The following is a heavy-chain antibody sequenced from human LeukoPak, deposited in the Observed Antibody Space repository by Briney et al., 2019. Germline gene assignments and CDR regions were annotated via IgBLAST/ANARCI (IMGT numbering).Heavy chain of an antibody. Sequence: ASVKVSCKASGYTFTSYGTSWVRQAPRQGLEWMGWISAYNGNTNYAQKLQGRVTMTTDTSTSTAYMELRSLRSDDTAVYYCARTTYYYDSSGYHPLRYWGQGTLVTVSS. CDR2: ISAYNGNT. V-gene: IGHV1-18*01. J-gene: IGHJ4*02. CDR1: GYTFTSYG. D-gene: IGHD3-22*01. CDR3: ARTTYYYDSSGYHPLRY.